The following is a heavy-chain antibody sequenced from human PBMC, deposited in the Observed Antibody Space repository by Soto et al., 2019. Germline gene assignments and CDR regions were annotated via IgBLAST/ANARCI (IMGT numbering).Heavy chain of an antibody. CDR2: ISSSSSTI. V-gene: IGHV3-48*01. CDR1: GFTFCSYS. Sequence: PGGSLRLSCAASGFTFCSYSMNWVRQAPGKGLEWVSYISSSSSTIYYADSVKGRFTISRDNAKNSLYLQMNSLRAEDTAVHYCARGGNRAAAGIAPFPSYSSGRYQSLWGQGTLVTVSS. CDR3: ARGGNRAAAGIAPFPSYSSGRYQSL. J-gene: IGHJ4*02. D-gene: IGHD6-19*01.